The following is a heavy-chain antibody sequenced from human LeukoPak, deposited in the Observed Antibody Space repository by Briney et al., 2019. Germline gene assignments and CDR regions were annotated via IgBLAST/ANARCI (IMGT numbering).Heavy chain of an antibody. D-gene: IGHD1-1*01. CDR1: GYTFTVHY. Sequence: ASVKVSCKTSGYTFTVHYMNWVRQAPGQGLEWMGRINPTTGVANYAQKFQGRITVTRDTPINTAYMELSSLTSDDTAVYYCARLDRNYYYLDVWGQGTTVTVSS. V-gene: IGHV1-2*06. CDR2: INPTTGVA. J-gene: IGHJ6*03. CDR3: ARLDRNYYYLDV.